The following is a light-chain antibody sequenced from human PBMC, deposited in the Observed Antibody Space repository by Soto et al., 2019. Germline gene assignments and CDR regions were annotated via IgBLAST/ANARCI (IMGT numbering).Light chain of an antibody. CDR3: PQQASQPWT. CDR1: QSVSSSY. CDR2: GAS. V-gene: IGKV3-20*01. J-gene: IGKJ1*01. Sequence: EIVLTRSRGTLSLYPGERATLSCRASQSVSSSYLAWYQQKPGQAPRLLIYGASSRATGIPDRFSGSGSGTNFTLTISRLEPEDFAVYYCPQQASQPWTSAHGTKVDIK.